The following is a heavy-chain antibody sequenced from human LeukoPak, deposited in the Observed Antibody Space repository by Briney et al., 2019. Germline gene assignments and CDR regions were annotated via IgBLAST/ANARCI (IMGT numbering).Heavy chain of an antibody. J-gene: IGHJ3*02. D-gene: IGHD6-13*01. V-gene: IGHV4-31*03. CDR1: GASLSDITYY. Sequence: SQTLSLTCSVSGASLSDITYYWSWIRQHPRTGLEWIEFTYYSESTYYSPALESRVSISLHTSKKQLSLKIYSVTAADTALYYCARSPTIAAGGPYGTFDIWGQGTVVTVSS. CDR3: ARSPTIAAGGPYGTFDI. CDR2: TYYSEST.